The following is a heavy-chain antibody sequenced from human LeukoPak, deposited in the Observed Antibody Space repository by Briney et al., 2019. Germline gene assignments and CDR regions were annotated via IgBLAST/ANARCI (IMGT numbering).Heavy chain of an antibody. CDR1: GYTFTSYY. Sequence: ASVTVSYKASGYTFTSYYMHWVRQAPGQGLEWMGIINPSGGSTSYAQKFQGRVTMTRDTSTSTVYMELSSLRSEDMAVYYCARMDGGYDYWVQGTLVTVSS. CDR3: ARMDGGYDY. D-gene: IGHD2-15*01. V-gene: IGHV1-46*01. CDR2: INPSGGST. J-gene: IGHJ4*02.